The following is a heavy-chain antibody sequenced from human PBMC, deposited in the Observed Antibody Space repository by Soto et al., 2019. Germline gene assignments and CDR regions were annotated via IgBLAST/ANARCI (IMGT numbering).Heavy chain of an antibody. CDR1: GGTFSSYA. D-gene: IGHD2-2*01. Sequence: GASVKVSCKASGGTFSSYAISWVRQAPGQGLEWMGGIIPIFGTANYAQKFQGRVTITADESTSTAYMELSSLRSEDTAAYYCAREHLPEXCSSTSCPYYYYYGMDVWGQGTTVTVSS. CDR3: AREHLPEXCSSTSCPYYYYYGMDV. CDR2: IIPIFGTA. J-gene: IGHJ6*02. V-gene: IGHV1-69*13.